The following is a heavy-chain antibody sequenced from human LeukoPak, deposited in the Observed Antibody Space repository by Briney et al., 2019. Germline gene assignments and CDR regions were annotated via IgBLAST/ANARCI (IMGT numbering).Heavy chain of an antibody. CDR2: IYWDDDK. V-gene: IGHV2-5*02. CDR3: AHRRGYYDSSGYYYVDY. CDR1: GFSLSTSGVG. J-gene: IGHJ4*02. Sequence: SGPTLVNPTQTLTLTCTFSGFSLSTSGVGVGWIRQPPGKALEWLALIYWDDDKRYSPSLKSRLTITKDTSKNQVVLTMTNMDPVDTATYYCAHRRGYYDSSGYYYVDYWGQGTLVVVSS. D-gene: IGHD3-22*01.